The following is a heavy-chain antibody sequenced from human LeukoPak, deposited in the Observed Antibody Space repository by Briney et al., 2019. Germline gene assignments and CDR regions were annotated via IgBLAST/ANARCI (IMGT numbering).Heavy chain of an antibody. J-gene: IGHJ4*02. CDR3: ARGPPGVVITTHIPRDFDY. CDR1: GGSISGSSYY. Sequence: SETLSLTCTVSGGSISGSSYYWGWIRQPPGKGLEWIGSMYYSGSTYYNPSLKSRVTISVDTSKNQFSLKLSSVTAADTAVYYCARGPPGVVITTHIPRDFDYWGQGTLVTVSS. CDR2: MYYSGST. D-gene: IGHD3-22*01. V-gene: IGHV4-39*07.